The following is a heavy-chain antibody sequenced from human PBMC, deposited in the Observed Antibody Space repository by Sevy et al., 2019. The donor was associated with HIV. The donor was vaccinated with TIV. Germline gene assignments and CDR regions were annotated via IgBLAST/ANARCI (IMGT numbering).Heavy chain of an antibody. V-gene: IGHV3-23*01. D-gene: IGHD6-13*01. Sequence: GGSLRLSCAASGFTFSSYAMSWVRQAPGKGLEWVSAISGGGGSTYYADSVKGRFTISRDNSKNTLYLQMNSLRAEDTAVYYCAKEGTGIAAAGTPFFDYWGQGTLVTVSS. CDR2: ISGGGGST. J-gene: IGHJ4*02. CDR1: GFTFSSYA. CDR3: AKEGTGIAAAGTPFFDY.